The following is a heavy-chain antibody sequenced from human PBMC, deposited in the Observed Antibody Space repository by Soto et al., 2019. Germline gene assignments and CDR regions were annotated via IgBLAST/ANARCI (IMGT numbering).Heavy chain of an antibody. V-gene: IGHV1-8*01. Sequence: ASVKVSCKASGYTFTSYDINWVRQATGQGLEWMGWMNPNSGNTGYAQKFQGRVTMTRNTSISTAYMELSSLRSEDTAVYYCARSFSYYYGSGNGDSDWGQGTLVTVYS. J-gene: IGHJ4*02. CDR3: ARSFSYYYGSGNGDSD. D-gene: IGHD3-10*01. CDR2: MNPNSGNT. CDR1: GYTFTSYD.